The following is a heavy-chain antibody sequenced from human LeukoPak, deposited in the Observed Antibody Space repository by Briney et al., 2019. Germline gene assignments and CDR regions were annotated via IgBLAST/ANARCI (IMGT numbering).Heavy chain of an antibody. CDR1: GFTFSSYW. Sequence: GGSLRLSCAASGFTFSSYWMSWVRQAPGKGLEWVANIKQDGSEKYYVDSVKGRFTISRDNAKNSPYLQMNSLRAEDTAVYYCARALVVVDFDYWGQGTLVTVSS. CDR3: ARALVVVDFDY. CDR2: IKQDGSEK. J-gene: IGHJ4*02. V-gene: IGHV3-7*03. D-gene: IGHD2-15*01.